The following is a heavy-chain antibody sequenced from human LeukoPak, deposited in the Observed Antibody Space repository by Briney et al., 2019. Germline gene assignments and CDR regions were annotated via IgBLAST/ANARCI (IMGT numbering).Heavy chain of an antibody. CDR1: GYTFTDYY. Sequence: GASVTVSCKASGYTFTDYYMHWVRQAPGQGLEGMGWINPNTGGTNYAQEFQGRVTMTRNTSISTAYMELSSLRSEDTAVYFCARGRTRSRYFDYWGQGTLVTVSS. D-gene: IGHD1-1*01. V-gene: IGHV1-2*02. J-gene: IGHJ4*02. CDR3: ARGRTRSRYFDY. CDR2: INPNTGGT.